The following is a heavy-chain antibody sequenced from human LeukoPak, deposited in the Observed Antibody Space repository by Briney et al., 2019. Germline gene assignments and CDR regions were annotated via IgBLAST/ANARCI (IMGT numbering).Heavy chain of an antibody. CDR1: GGSISSYY. D-gene: IGHD1-14*01. CDR2: IYYSGST. Sequence: SETLSLTCTVSGGSISSYYWSWIRQPPGKGLEWIGYIYYSGSTNYNPPLKSRVTISVDTSKNQFSLKLSSVTAADTAVYYCARVRYPGAQFDYWGQGTLVTVSS. V-gene: IGHV4-59*01. J-gene: IGHJ4*02. CDR3: ARVRYPGAQFDY.